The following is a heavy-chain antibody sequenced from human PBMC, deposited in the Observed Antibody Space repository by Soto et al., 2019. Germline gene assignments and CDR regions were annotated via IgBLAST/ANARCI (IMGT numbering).Heavy chain of an antibody. Sequence: ASVKVSCKASGYSFTSYAIIRVRQAPGQGLEWMGWISTYNGNTNYAQKLQGRLTMTTDTSTTTAYMELRSLRSDDTAVYYCARVSPSGIYFMARFDYWGQGTLVTSPQ. CDR3: ARVSPSGIYFMARFDY. V-gene: IGHV1-18*04. D-gene: IGHD1-26*01. CDR2: ISTYNGNT. CDR1: GYSFTSYA. J-gene: IGHJ4*02.